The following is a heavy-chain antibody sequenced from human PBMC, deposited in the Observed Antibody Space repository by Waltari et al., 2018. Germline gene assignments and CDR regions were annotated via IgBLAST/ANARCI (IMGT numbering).Heavy chain of an antibody. D-gene: IGHD3-9*01. Sequence: VQLVESGGGVVQPGRSLSFSCAVSAFPCSPFGMVWFSQAPGKGLEWVEVIWYDGSNKYYADSVKGRFTISRDNFKNTLYLQMNSLRGEDTAVYYCARDSRTGYYIGWFDSWGQGTLVTVSS. J-gene: IGHJ5*01. CDR3: ARDSRTGYYIGWFDS. CDR1: AFPCSPFG. V-gene: IGHV3-33*01. CDR2: IWYDGSNK.